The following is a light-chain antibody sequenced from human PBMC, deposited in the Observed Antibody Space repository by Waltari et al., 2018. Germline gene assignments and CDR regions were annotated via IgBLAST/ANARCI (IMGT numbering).Light chain of an antibody. CDR2: EVN. CDR1: SSDVGGYNY. J-gene: IGLJ2*01. CDR3: SSYAGSNNLL. Sequence: QSALTQPPSASGSPGQSVTISCTGTSSDVGGYNYVSWYQQHPGKAPKVMIYEVNKRPSGVPDRFPCSKSGNTASLTVSGLQAEDEADYYCSSYAGSNNLLFGGGTKLTVL. V-gene: IGLV2-8*01.